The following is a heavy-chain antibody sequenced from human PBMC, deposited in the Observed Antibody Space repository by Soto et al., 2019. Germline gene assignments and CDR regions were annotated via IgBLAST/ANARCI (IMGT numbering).Heavy chain of an antibody. Sequence: SETLSLTCAVYGGSFSGYYWSWIRQPPGKGLEWIGEINHSGSTNYNPSLKSRVTISVDTSKNQFSLKLSSVTAADTAVYYCARENAHTYGDNGHPRKYGMDVWGQGTTVTVSS. CDR3: ARENAHTYGDNGHPRKYGMDV. V-gene: IGHV4-34*01. J-gene: IGHJ6*02. CDR2: INHSGST. CDR1: GGSFSGYY. D-gene: IGHD4-17*01.